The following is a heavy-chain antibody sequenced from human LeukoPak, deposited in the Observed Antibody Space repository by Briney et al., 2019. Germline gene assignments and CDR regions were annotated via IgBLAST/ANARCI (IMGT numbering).Heavy chain of an antibody. D-gene: IGHD3-10*01. CDR3: ARDLSSRGQYTWIY. J-gene: IGHJ4*02. CDR1: GFTFSSYA. CDR2: ISYDGSNK. Sequence: PGGSLRLSCAASGFTFSSYAMHWVRQAPGKGLEWVAVISYDGSNKYYADSVKGRFTISRDNSKNTLYLQMNSLRAEDTVVYYCARDLSSRGQYTWIYWGQGTLVTVSS. V-gene: IGHV3-30-3*01.